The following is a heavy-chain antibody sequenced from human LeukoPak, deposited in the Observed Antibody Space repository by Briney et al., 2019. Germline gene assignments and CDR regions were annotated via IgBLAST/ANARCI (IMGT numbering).Heavy chain of an antibody. CDR1: GFTVSSNY. V-gene: IGHV3-53*01. D-gene: IGHD2-2*01. J-gene: IGHJ4*02. CDR3: AKVYLLTALRGAAHFDY. Sequence: PGGSLRLSCAASGFTVSSNYMSWVRQAPGKGLEWVSVIYSGGSTYYADSVKGRFTISRDNSKNTLYLQMNSLRAEDTAVYYCAKVYLLTALRGAAHFDYWGQGTLVTVSS. CDR2: IYSGGST.